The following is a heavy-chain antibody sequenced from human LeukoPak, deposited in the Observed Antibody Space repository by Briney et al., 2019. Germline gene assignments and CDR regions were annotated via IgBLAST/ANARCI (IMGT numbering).Heavy chain of an antibody. CDR3: AKEAVAGRDYYYGMDV. J-gene: IGHJ6*02. CDR1: GITFSSSA. Sequence: GGSLRLSCAASGITFSSSAMSWVRQAPGKGLEWVSAISGSGGSTYYADSVKGRFTISRDNSKKTLYLQMNSLRAEDTAVYYCAKEAVAGRDYYYGMDVWGQGTTVTVSS. D-gene: IGHD6-19*01. CDR2: ISGSGGST. V-gene: IGHV3-23*01.